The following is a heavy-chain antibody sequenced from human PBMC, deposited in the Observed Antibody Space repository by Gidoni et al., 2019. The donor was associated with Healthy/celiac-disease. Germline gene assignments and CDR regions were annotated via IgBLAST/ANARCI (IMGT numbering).Heavy chain of an antibody. J-gene: IGHJ6*02. CDR1: GVTFSSYG. Sequence: QVQLVESGGGVVQPGRSLRLSCAASGVTFSSYGMHWVRQAPGKGLEWVAVIWYDGSNKYYADSVKGRFTISRDNSKNTLYLQMNSLRAEDTAVYYCARDPRGYYYGMDVWGQGTTVTVSS. CDR3: ARDPRGYYYGMDV. V-gene: IGHV3-33*01. CDR2: IWYDGSNK.